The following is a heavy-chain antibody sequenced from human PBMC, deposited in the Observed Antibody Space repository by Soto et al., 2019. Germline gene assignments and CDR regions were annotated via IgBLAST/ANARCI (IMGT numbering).Heavy chain of an antibody. CDR3: GGDFPFDP. CDR1: GFTFSDSA. CDR2: IRSKANNYAT. Sequence: EVQLVESGGGLVQSGGSLKLSCAASGFTFSDSAMYWVRQASGKGLEWVGRIRSKANNYATTYAASVRGRFTISSDDSKNMGYLQMNSLKTEDTAVYYCGGDFPFDPWGQGTLVTVSS. V-gene: IGHV3-73*01. J-gene: IGHJ5*02. D-gene: IGHD4-17*01.